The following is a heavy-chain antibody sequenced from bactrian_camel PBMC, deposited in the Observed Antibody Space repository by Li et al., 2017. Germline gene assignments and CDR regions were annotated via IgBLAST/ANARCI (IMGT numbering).Heavy chain of an antibody. V-gene: IGHV3S44*01. CDR1: GYTYTGYC. Sequence: DVQLVESGGGSVQSGGSLTLSCGGYTYTGYCMGWFRQAPGQEREAVAVTGADAATRYADFVQGRFTISRDNRKNALYLQMDSLKPDDAAIYYCAADPTRCGPWWVNARQWNAYWGQGTQVTVS. CDR3: AADPTRCGPWWVNARQWNAY. J-gene: IGHJ4*01. D-gene: IGHD7*01. CDR2: TGADAAT.